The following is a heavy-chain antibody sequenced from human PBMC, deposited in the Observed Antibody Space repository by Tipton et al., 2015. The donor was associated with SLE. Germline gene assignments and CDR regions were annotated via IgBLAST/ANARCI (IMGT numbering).Heavy chain of an antibody. V-gene: IGHV4-39*07. Sequence: TLSLTCTVSGGSISSSSYYWGWIRQPPGKGLEWIGSIYYSGSTYYNPSLKSRVTISVDTSKNQFSLKLSSMTAADTAVYHCARNSDFWSGYYPHYFDYWGQGSLVTISS. D-gene: IGHD3-3*01. CDR1: GGSISSSSYY. J-gene: IGHJ4*02. CDR2: IYYSGST. CDR3: ARNSDFWSGYYPHYFDY.